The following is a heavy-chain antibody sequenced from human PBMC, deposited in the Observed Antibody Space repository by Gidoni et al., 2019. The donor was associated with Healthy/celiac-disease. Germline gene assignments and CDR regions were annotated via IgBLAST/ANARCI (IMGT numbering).Heavy chain of an antibody. CDR3: ARDSVSRESSGPPGHNWFDP. J-gene: IGHJ5*02. CDR1: GFTFSSYG. D-gene: IGHD3-22*01. CDR2: IWYDGSNK. Sequence: QVQLVESGGGVVQPGRSLRLSCAASGFTFSSYGMNWVRQAPGKGLEWVAVIWYDGSNKYYADSVKGRFTISRDNSKNTLYLQMNSLRAEDTAVYYCARDSVSRESSGPPGHNWFDPWGQGTLVTVSS. V-gene: IGHV3-33*01.